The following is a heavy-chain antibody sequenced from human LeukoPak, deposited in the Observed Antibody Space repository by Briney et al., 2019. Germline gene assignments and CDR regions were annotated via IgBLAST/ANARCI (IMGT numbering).Heavy chain of an antibody. D-gene: IGHD5-12*01. CDR3: GRGWPGYTSPLDY. CDR1: GFTFSHHW. CDR2: INQDGSEK. V-gene: IGHV3-7*01. Sequence: SGGSLRLSCAASGFTFSHHWMNWVRQAPGEGLKWVATINQDGSEKHYVDSVKGRFIISRYNAKNSLFLQMNSLRAEDTAVYYCGRGWPGYTSPLDYWGQGILVAVSS. J-gene: IGHJ4*02.